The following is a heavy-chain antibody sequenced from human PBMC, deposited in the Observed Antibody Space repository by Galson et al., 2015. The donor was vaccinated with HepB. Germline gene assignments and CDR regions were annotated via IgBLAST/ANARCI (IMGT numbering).Heavy chain of an antibody. Sequence: SVKVSCKASGGTFSSYAISWVRQAPGQGLEWMGRIIPILGIANYAQKFQGRVTITADKSTSTAYMELSSLRSEDTAVYYCARTRLPPFRYGSGTSRRRNFDYWGQGTLVTVSS. J-gene: IGHJ4*02. V-gene: IGHV1-69*04. CDR2: IIPILGIA. CDR1: GGTFSSYA. D-gene: IGHD3-10*01. CDR3: ARTRLPPFRYGSGTSRRRNFDY.